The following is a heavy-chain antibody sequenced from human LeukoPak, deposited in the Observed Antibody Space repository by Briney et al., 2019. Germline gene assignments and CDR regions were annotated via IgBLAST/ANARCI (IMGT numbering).Heavy chain of an antibody. Sequence: GASVKVSCKASGYTFTGYYIHWVRQAPGQGLEWLGWINPNSGDTNYAQNFQGRVTMTRDTSVNTDYIELSSLSSADKDVSCCARIKWGAVNDWGQGTLVTVSS. CDR3: ARIKWGAVND. D-gene: IGHD5-12*01. J-gene: IGHJ4*02. CDR1: GYTFTGYY. CDR2: INPNSGDT. V-gene: IGHV1-2*02.